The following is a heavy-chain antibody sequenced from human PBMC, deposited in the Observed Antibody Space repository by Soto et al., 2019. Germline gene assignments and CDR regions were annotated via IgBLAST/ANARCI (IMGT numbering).Heavy chain of an antibody. CDR2: IYSGGST. Sequence: EVQLVESGGGLVQPGGSLRLSCAASGFTVSSNYMSWVRQAPGKGLEWVSVIYSGGSTYYADSVKGRFTISRHNSKNTLYLQMNSLRAEDKAVYYCAGSILTGDDAFDIWCQGTMVTVSS. V-gene: IGHV3-53*04. J-gene: IGHJ3*02. D-gene: IGHD3-9*01. CDR1: GFTVSSNY. CDR3: AGSILTGDDAFDI.